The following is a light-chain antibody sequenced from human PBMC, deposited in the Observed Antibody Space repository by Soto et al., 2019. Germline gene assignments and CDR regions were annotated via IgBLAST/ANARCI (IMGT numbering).Light chain of an antibody. V-gene: IGKV3-11*01. CDR2: DAS. CDR3: QQRSNWLALT. Sequence: EIVVTQSPATLSLSPGERATLSCRASQSVSSYLAWYQQKPGQAPRLLIYDASNRATGIPARFSGSRSGTDFTLTISSLEPEDFAVYYCQQRSNWLALTFGGGTKVDIK. CDR1: QSVSSY. J-gene: IGKJ4*01.